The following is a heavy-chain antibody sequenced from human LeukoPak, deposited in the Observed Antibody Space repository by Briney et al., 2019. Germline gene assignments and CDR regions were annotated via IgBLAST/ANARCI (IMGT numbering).Heavy chain of an antibody. CDR2: IYYSGST. J-gene: IGHJ4*02. Sequence: PSETLSLTCIVSGGSISSYYWSWIRQPPGKGLEWIGYIYYSGSTNCNPSLKSRVTISVDTSKNQFSLKLSSVTAADTAVYYCARLVEAAADHWGQGTLVTVSS. D-gene: IGHD6-13*01. V-gene: IGHV4-59*01. CDR3: ARLVEAAADH. CDR1: GGSISSYY.